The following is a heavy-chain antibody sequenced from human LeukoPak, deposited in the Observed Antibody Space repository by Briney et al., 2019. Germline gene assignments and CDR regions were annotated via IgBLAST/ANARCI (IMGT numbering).Heavy chain of an antibody. V-gene: IGHV4-34*01. CDR2: INHSGST. CDR1: GGSFSGYY. CDR3: ARHHYGGNSGAFDI. Sequence: SETLSLTCAVYGGSFSGYYWSWIRQPPGKGLEWIGEINHSGSTNYNPSLKSRVTISVDTSKNQFSLKLSSVTAADTAVYYCARHHYGGNSGAFDIWGQGTMVTVSS. D-gene: IGHD4-23*01. J-gene: IGHJ3*02.